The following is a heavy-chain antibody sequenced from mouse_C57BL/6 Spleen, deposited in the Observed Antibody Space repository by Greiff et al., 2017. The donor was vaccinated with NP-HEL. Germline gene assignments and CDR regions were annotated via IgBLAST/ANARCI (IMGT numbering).Heavy chain of an antibody. CDR3: TREEEGFAY. V-gene: IGHV1-15*01. CDR1: GYTFTDYE. Sequence: VQLKESGAELVRPGASVTLSCKASGYTFTDYEMHWVKQTPVHGLEWIGAIDPETGGTAYNQKFKGKAILTADKSSSTAYMELRSLTSEDSAVYYCTREEEGFAYWGQGTLVTVSA. J-gene: IGHJ3*01. CDR2: IDPETGGT.